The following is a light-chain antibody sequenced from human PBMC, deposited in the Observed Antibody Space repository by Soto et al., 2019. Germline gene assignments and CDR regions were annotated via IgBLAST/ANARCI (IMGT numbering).Light chain of an antibody. Sequence: EIGLTQSPGTLSLSPGERATLSCRASQSVSSSYLAWYQQKPCQAPRLLIYGASSRATGIPDRFSGSGSGTDFTLTISRLEPEDFAVYYCQQYGSSPQAFGKGTKVEIK. CDR1: QSVSSSY. J-gene: IGKJ1*01. V-gene: IGKV3-20*01. CDR3: QQYGSSPQA. CDR2: GAS.